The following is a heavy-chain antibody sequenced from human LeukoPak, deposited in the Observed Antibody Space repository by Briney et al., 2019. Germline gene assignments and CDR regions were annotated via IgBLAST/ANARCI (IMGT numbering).Heavy chain of an antibody. D-gene: IGHD1-26*01. CDR1: GFTFSSYS. CDR3: ARRSAFDI. Sequence: GGSLRLSCAASGFTFSSYSMNRVRQAPGKGLEWVSYISSSSSTIYYADSVKGRFTISRDNAKNSLYLQMNSLRAEDTAVYYCARRSAFDIWGQGTMVTVSS. CDR2: ISSSSSTI. V-gene: IGHV3-48*01. J-gene: IGHJ3*02.